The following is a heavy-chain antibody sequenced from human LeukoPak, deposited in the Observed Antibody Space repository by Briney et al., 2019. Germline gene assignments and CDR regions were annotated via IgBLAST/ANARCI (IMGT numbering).Heavy chain of an antibody. J-gene: IGHJ4*02. CDR1: GGSISSNSYY. V-gene: IGHV4-61*02. CDR3: VRSWAGFDY. D-gene: IGHD6-13*01. CDR2: IYTSGST. Sequence: SETLSLTCTVSGGSISSNSYYWSWIRQPAGKGLEWIGRIYTSGSTNYNPSLKSRVSISVDTSKSQFSLNLSSVTAADTAVYYCVRSWAGFDYWGQGTLVTVSS.